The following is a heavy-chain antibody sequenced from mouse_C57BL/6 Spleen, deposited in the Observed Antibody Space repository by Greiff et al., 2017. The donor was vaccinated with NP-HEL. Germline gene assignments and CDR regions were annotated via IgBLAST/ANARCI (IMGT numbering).Heavy chain of an antibody. J-gene: IGHJ4*01. CDR1: GFNIKNTY. V-gene: IGHV14-3*01. CDR2: IDPANGNT. Sequence: EVQLQQSVAELVRPGASVKLSCTASGFNIKNTYMHWVKQRPEQGLEWIGRIDPANGNTKYAPKFQGKATITADTSSNTAYLQLSSLTSEDTAIYYCARVPSITTVVPNYYAMDYWGQGTSVTVSS. D-gene: IGHD1-1*01. CDR3: ARVPSITTVVPNYYAMDY.